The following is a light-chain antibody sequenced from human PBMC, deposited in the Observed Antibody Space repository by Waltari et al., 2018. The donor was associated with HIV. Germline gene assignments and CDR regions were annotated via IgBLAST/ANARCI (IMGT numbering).Light chain of an antibody. CDR3: AAWDDSLSGLYV. CDR2: RNN. Sequence: QSVLTQQPSASGTPGQRVTISCSGSSPTIGSNYVNWYQQVPGTTPKLLIYRNNQRPSGVPDRFSGSKSGTSASLAISGLRSDDEADYYCAAWDDSLSGLYVFGTGTKVTVL. J-gene: IGLJ1*01. V-gene: IGLV1-47*01. CDR1: SPTIGSNY.